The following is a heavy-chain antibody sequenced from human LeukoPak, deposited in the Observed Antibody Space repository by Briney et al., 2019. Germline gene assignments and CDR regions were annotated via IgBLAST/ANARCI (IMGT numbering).Heavy chain of an antibody. J-gene: IGHJ4*02. CDR2: ISGSGGST. V-gene: IGHV3-23*01. CDR3: AKLPIKYDFWSGYPG. CDR1: GFTFSSYA. Sequence: GGSLRLSCAASGFTFSSYAMSWVRQAPGKGLEWVSAISGSGGSTYYADSVKGRFTISRDNSKNTLYLQMNSLRAEDTAVYYCAKLPIKYDFWSGYPGWGQGTLVTVSS. D-gene: IGHD3-3*01.